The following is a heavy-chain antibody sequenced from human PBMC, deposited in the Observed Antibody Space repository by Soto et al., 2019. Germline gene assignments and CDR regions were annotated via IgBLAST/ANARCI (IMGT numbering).Heavy chain of an antibody. J-gene: IGHJ4*02. V-gene: IGHV3-30*18. D-gene: IGHD4-17*01. Sequence: QVQLVESGGGVVQPGRSLRLSCAASGFTFSSYGMHWVRQAPGKGLEWVAVISYDGSNKYYADSVKGRFTISRDNSKNTLYLQMNSLRAEDTAVYYCAKDFMDYGDYGSFDYWGQGTLVTVSS. CDR3: AKDFMDYGDYGSFDY. CDR1: GFTFSSYG. CDR2: ISYDGSNK.